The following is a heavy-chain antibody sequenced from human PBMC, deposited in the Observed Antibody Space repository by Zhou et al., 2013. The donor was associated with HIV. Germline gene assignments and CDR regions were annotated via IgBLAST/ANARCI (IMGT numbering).Heavy chain of an antibody. CDR1: GGTFSSYA. Sequence: QVQLVQSGAEVKKPGSSVKVSCKASGGTFSSYAISWVRQAPGQGLEWMGRIIPIFGTANYAQKFQGRVTITADESTSTAYMELSSLRSEDTAVYYCARDSDSSGYNPGAFDIWGQGTMVTVSS. J-gene: IGHJ3*02. CDR3: ARDSDSSGYNPGAFDI. D-gene: IGHD3-22*01. CDR2: IIPIFGTA. V-gene: IGHV1-69*13.